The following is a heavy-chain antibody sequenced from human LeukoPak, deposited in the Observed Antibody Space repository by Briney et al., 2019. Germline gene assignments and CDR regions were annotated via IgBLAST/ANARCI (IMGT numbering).Heavy chain of an antibody. V-gene: IGHV3-21*01. CDR2: ISSSSSYI. Sequence: GGSLRLSCAASGFTFSSYSMNWVRQAPGKGLEWVSSISSSSSYIYYADSVKGRFTISRDNAKNSLYLQMNSLRAEDTAVYYCASGRLRDYYDSSGYYWLWGQGTLVTVSS. CDR1: GFTFSSYS. J-gene: IGHJ4*02. D-gene: IGHD3-22*01. CDR3: ASGRLRDYYDSSGYYWL.